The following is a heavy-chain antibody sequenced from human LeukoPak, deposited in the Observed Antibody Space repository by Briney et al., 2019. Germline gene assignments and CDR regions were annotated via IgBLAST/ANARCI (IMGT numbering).Heavy chain of an antibody. CDR3: GRRGPVTKAHYVDV. CDR2: INQVGSSI. J-gene: IGHJ6*03. D-gene: IGHD4-17*01. CDR1: AFSFNTYW. Sequence: PGGSLRLSCAASAFSFNTYWMGWVRQAPGKGLEWVANINQVGSSIYYVDSVKGRFAISRDNAKNSLYLQMNSLRAEDTAVYYCGRRGPVTKAHYVDVWGKGTTVTISS. V-gene: IGHV3-7*01.